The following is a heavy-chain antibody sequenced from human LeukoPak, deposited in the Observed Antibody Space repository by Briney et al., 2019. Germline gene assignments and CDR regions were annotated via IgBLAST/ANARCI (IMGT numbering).Heavy chain of an antibody. CDR2: ISDSGGST. CDR3: VRGYSFGPYGMDV. J-gene: IGHJ6*02. D-gene: IGHD2-15*01. V-gene: IGHV3-64D*09. CDR1: GCPFSSYA. Sequence: GGSLRLSCSASGCPFSSYAMHWVRQAPGKGLEYVSAISDSGGSTYYADSVKGRFTISRDNSKNTLYLQMSSLRAEDTAVYFCVRGYSFGPYGMDVWGQGTTVTVSS.